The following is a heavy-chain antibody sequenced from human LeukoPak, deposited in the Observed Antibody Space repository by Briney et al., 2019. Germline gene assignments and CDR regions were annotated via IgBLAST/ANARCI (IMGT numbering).Heavy chain of an antibody. D-gene: IGHD2/OR15-2a*01. CDR3: ARDRLWLNY. CDR2: IKQDGSEK. J-gene: IGHJ4*02. Sequence: PGWSLRLSCAASGFTFSTYWMSWVRQAPGKGLAWVASIKQDGSEKYYVDSVKGRFTISRDSAKNSLYLQMDSLRAEDTAVYYCARDRLWLNYWGQGTLVTVSS. CDR1: GFTFSTYW. V-gene: IGHV3-7*01.